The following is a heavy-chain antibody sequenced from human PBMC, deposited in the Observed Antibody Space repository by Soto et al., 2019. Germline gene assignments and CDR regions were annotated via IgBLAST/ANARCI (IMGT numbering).Heavy chain of an antibody. V-gene: IGHV3-23*01. CDR2: ISGSGGST. J-gene: IGHJ4*02. Sequence: GSLRLSCAASGFTFSSYAMSWVRQAPGKGLEWVSAISGSGGSTYYADSVKGRFTISRDNSKNTLYLQMNSLRAEDTAVYFCASQIRGPLADKIYFLAYRGQGTPVPVSS. CDR1: GFTFSSYA. CDR3: ASQIRGPLADKIYFLAY. D-gene: IGHD6-19*01.